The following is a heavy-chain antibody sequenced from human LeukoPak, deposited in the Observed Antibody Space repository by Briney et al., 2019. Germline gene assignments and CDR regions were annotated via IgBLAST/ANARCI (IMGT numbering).Heavy chain of an antibody. D-gene: IGHD3-10*01. Sequence: GGSLRLSCAASGFTFSSYGMHWVRQAPGKGLEWVAVISYDGSNKYYADSVKGRFTISRDNSKNTLYLQMNSLRAEDTAVYYCARLLWFGEFPEYWGQGTLVTVSS. CDR3: ARLLWFGEFPEY. V-gene: IGHV3-30*03. J-gene: IGHJ4*02. CDR1: GFTFSSYG. CDR2: ISYDGSNK.